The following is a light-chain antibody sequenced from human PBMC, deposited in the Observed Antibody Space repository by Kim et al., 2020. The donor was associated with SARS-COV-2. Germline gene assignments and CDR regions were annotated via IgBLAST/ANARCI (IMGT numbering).Light chain of an antibody. Sequence: SYELTQPPSVSVSPGQTASITCSGDKLGDKYACWYQQKPGQSPVLVIYQDSKRPSGIPERFSGSNSGNTATLTISGTQAMDEADYYCQARVFGGGTQLTV. CDR2: QDS. J-gene: IGLJ2*01. V-gene: IGLV3-1*01. CDR1: KLGDKY. CDR3: QARV.